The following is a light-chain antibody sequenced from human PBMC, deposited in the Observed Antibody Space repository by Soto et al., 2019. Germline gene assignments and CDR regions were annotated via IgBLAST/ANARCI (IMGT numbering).Light chain of an antibody. Sequence: EIVLTQSPVTLSLSPGERATLSCRASQSVSTFLGWYQQKPGQAPRLLIFDASNRATGIPARFSGSGSGTVFTLTISGLEPEDSAVYYCHQRINWPLTFGGGTKV. CDR1: QSVSTF. V-gene: IGKV3-11*01. CDR3: HQRINWPLT. J-gene: IGKJ4*01. CDR2: DAS.